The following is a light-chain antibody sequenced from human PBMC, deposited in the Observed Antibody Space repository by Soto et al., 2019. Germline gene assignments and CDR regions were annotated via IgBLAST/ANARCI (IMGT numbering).Light chain of an antibody. V-gene: IGLV1-36*01. CDR1: SSNIGKNT. CDR3: AAWDDSLNGPV. Sequence: QSVLTQPPSVSEAPRQRVTISCSGTSSNIGKNTVNWYQQLPGKTPKLLIYYDNLLPSGVSDRFSGSKSGTSASLAISWLQSEDEAHYSCAAWDDSLNGPVFGGGTQLTVL. J-gene: IGLJ2*01. CDR2: YDN.